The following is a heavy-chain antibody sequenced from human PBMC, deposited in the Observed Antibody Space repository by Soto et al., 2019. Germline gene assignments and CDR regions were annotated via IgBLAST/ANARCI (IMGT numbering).Heavy chain of an antibody. CDR3: TRSMCQTSAWSDY. V-gene: IGHV1-8*01. CDR2: MNPNSGNT. CDR1: GYTFTHYD. D-gene: IGHD2-2*01. Sequence: QVQLVQSGAEVKKPGASVKVSCKASGYTFTHYDVNWVRQAAGQGREWMGWMNPNSGNTGYAQKFQGRVTVTRNTSISKAYMEMIGLTAEDTAVYYCTRSMCQTSAWSDYGGQGALVIVSS. J-gene: IGHJ4*02.